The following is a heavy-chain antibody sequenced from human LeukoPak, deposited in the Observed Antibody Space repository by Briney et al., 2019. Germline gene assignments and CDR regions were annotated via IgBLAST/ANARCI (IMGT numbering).Heavy chain of an antibody. J-gene: IGHJ4*02. CDR3: ARRPQEDTVDFDY. CDR2: IYHNGST. CDR1: GYSISSGYY. Sequence: ETLSLTCTVSGYSISSGYYWGWIRQPPGKGLEWIGNIYHNGSTWNNPSLKSRVTISVDTSKNQFSLKLSSVTAADTAVYYCARRPQEDTVDFDYWGQGTLVTVSS. D-gene: IGHD6-19*01. V-gene: IGHV4-38-2*02.